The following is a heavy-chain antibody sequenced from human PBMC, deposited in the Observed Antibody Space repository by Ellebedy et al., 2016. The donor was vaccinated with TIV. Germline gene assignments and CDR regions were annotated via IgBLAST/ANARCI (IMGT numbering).Heavy chain of an antibody. Sequence: GGSLRLXXVASGFTFSNYAMTWVRQAPGKGLEWVSTISGFSSSTFYADAVKGRFTISRDNSKSTLSLQMTSLRAEDTAVYYCAKDLFILVNGYSSYIDHWGQGTLVTVSS. D-gene: IGHD2-8*01. CDR3: AKDLFILVNGYSSYIDH. CDR2: ISGFSSST. CDR1: GFTFSNYA. V-gene: IGHV3-23*01. J-gene: IGHJ4*02.